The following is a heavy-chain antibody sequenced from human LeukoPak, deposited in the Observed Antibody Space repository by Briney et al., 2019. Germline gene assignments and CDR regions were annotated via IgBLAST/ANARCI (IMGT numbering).Heavy chain of an antibody. J-gene: IGHJ4*02. V-gene: IGHV3-74*01. CDR1: GFTFSDYW. Sequence: GGSLRLSCAASGFTFSDYWMHWVRQAPGKGLVWVSHINADEDRAAYADSVKGRFTISRDNSKNTLYLQMNSLRAEDTAVYYCARDFRYYDFWSGYLDYWGQGTLVTVSS. D-gene: IGHD3-3*01. CDR2: INADEDRA. CDR3: ARDFRYYDFWSGYLDY.